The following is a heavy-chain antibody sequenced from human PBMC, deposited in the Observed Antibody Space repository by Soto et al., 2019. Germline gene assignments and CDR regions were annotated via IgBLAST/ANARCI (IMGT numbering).Heavy chain of an antibody. CDR3: VRADDNSNYYVDY. V-gene: IGHV3-73*02. CDR1: GFTFHGST. Sequence: DAQVVESGGGLVQPGESLKLSCVGSGFTFHGSTMHWVRQASGKGREWIGLLSIKPNNYATVYAASVTGRFTISRDDSTTTGYLQMNSLKTEDTDMYFCVRADDNSNYYVDYCGRGALVTVSS. D-gene: IGHD3-22*01. CDR2: LSIKPNNYAT. J-gene: IGHJ4*02.